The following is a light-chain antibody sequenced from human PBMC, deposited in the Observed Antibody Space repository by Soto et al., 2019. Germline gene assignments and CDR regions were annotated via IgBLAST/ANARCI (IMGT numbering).Light chain of an antibody. CDR2: EGS. V-gene: IGLV2-23*01. CDR1: SSDVGNYNL. Sequence: QSALTQPASVSGSPGQSITISCTGTSSDVGNYNLVSWYQQHPGKAPKLMIYEGSKRPSGVSNRRSGSKSGNTAPLTISGLQAEDEADYYCCSYAGSRSYVFGTGTKLTVL. J-gene: IGLJ1*01. CDR3: CSYAGSRSYV.